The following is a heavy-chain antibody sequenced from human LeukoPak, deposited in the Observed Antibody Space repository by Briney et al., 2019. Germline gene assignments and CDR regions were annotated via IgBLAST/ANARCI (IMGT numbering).Heavy chain of an antibody. Sequence: PSETLSLTCAVYGGSFSGYYWSWIRQPPGKGLEWIGEINHSGSTNYNPSLKSRVTISVDTSKNQFSLKLSSVTAADTAVYYCASADSSGLFAFDIWGQGTMVTVSS. V-gene: IGHV4-34*01. CDR2: INHSGST. D-gene: IGHD3-22*01. J-gene: IGHJ3*02. CDR3: ASADSSGLFAFDI. CDR1: GGSFSGYY.